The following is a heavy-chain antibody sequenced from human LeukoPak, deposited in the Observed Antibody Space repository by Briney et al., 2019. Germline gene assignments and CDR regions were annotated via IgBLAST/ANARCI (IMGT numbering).Heavy chain of an antibody. J-gene: IGHJ4*02. D-gene: IGHD3-10*01. CDR1: GFIFSNYS. V-gene: IGHV3-21*01. CDR2: ISSSSSYI. Sequence: GGSLRLSCAASGFIFSNYSMNWVRQAPGKGLEWVSSISSSSSYIYYADSVKGRFTISRDNAKNSLYLQMNSLRAEDTAVYYCASSRGDITNYFDYWGQGTLVTVSS. CDR3: ASSRGDITNYFDY.